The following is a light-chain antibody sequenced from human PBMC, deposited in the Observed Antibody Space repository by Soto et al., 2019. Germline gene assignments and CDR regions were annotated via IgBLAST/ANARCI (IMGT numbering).Light chain of an antibody. CDR1: GSDVGNYNF. Sequence: QSALTQPRSVSGSPGQSVTISCTGTGSDVGNYNFVSWYQHHPGKAPKLMIYDVDKRPSGVPDRFSGSKSGNTASLTISGLQAEDEAHYYCCSYAGSYPFVFGTGTKVTVL. V-gene: IGLV2-11*01. CDR3: CSYAGSYPFV. CDR2: DVD. J-gene: IGLJ1*01.